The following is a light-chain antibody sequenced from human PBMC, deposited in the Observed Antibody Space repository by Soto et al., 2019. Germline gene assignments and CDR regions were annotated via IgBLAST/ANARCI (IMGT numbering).Light chain of an antibody. Sequence: QSALTQPRSVSGSPGQSVTISCTGTSSDVGGYDYVSWYRQHPGEAPRLMIYRVSKRPSGVPDRFSGSKSGNTASLTISGLQAEDGADYYCCSYASYTNFVFGSGTKLTVL. CDR2: RVS. CDR1: SSDVGGYDY. V-gene: IGLV2-11*01. J-gene: IGLJ1*01. CDR3: CSYASYTNFV.